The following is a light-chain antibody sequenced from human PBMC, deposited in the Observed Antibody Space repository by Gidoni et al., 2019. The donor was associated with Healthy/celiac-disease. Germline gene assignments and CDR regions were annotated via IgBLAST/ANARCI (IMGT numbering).Light chain of an antibody. J-gene: IGKJ4*01. V-gene: IGKV3-20*01. CDR1: QSVSSSY. CDR2: GAS. CDR3: QQYGSSPLT. Sequence: EIVLTQSPGTLSLSPGERATLSCRASQSVSSSYLAWYQQKPGQAPRLLIYGASSRATGIPDRFSGSGCGTDFTLTIIRLEPEDFAVYYCQQYGSSPLTFGGGTKVEIK.